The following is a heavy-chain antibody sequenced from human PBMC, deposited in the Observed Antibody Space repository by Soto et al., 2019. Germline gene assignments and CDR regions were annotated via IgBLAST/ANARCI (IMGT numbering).Heavy chain of an antibody. CDR3: ARDDYYGSGHFDY. J-gene: IGHJ4*02. CDR2: ISYDGSNK. Sequence: QVQLVESGGGVVQPGRSLRLSCAASGFTFSSYAMHWVRQAPGKGLEWVAVISYDGSNKYYADSVKGRFTISRDNSKNTLYLQMNSLRAEDTAVYYCARDDYYGSGHFDYWGQGTLVTVSS. V-gene: IGHV3-30-3*01. D-gene: IGHD3-10*01. CDR1: GFTFSSYA.